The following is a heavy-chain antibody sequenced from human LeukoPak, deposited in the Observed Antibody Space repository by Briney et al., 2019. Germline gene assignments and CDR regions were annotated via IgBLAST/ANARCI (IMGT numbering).Heavy chain of an antibody. J-gene: IGHJ4*02. V-gene: IGHV1-18*01. CDR2: ISAYNGNT. CDR1: GYTFTSYG. D-gene: IGHD3-9*01. CDR3: ARGREYYDILTGYYNGYYFDY. Sequence: ASVKVSCKASGYTFTSYGISWVRQAPGQGLEWMGWISAYNGNTNYARKLQGRVTMTTDTSTSTAYMELRSLRSDDTAVYYCARGREYYDILTGYYNGYYFDYWGQGTLVTVSS.